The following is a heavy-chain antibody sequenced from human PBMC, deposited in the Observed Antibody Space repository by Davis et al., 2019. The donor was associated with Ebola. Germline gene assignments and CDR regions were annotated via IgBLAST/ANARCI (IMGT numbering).Heavy chain of an antibody. CDR1: GYRFTSYY. CDR2: INPITGGT. D-gene: IGHD3-22*01. Sequence: ASLKVSCKASGYRFTSYYMHWVRQAPGQGLEWMGIINPITGGTSYAQNFQARVNMTRDTSTSTVYMELSSLRSEDTAVYYCAREGGRYYDSSGYVFDIWGQGTMVKVSS. V-gene: IGHV1-46*01. CDR3: AREGGRYYDSSGYVFDI. J-gene: IGHJ3*02.